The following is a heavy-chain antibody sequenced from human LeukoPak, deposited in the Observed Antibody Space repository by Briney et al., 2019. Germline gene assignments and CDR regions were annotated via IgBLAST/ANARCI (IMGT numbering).Heavy chain of an antibody. CDR3: ARDSGYNAFDY. D-gene: IGHD5-12*01. CDR1: GFLFSNSW. V-gene: IGHV3-7*05. J-gene: IGHJ4*02. Sequence: GGSLRLSCADSGFLFSNSWMAWVRQAPGRGLEWLANINQDGSAKTCVDSVKGRFTISRDNAKNSLYLQMNSLRAEDTAMYYCARDSGYNAFDYWGQGTLVTVPS. CDR2: INQDGSAK.